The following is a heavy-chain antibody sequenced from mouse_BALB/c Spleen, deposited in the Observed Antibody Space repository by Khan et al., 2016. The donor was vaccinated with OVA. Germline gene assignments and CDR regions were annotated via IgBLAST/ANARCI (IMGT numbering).Heavy chain of an antibody. D-gene: IGHD1-1*01. V-gene: IGHV3-2*02. Sequence: EVQLQESGPGLVKPSQSLSLTCTVTGYSITSDYAWNWIRQLPGNKLEWMAYISYSGSTGYNPSLKSRDSITRDTSKNQFFLQLNSVTTEDTATYYCARRFYYGHWYFDVWGAGTPVTVSS. J-gene: IGHJ1*01. CDR2: ISYSGST. CDR1: GYSITSDYA. CDR3: ARRFYYGHWYFDV.